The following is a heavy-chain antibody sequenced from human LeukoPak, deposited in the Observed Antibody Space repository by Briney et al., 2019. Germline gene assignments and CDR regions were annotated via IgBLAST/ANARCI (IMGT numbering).Heavy chain of an antibody. J-gene: IGHJ6*03. CDR2: IKQDGSEK. D-gene: IGHD2-15*01. CDR1: AFTFRNYW. V-gene: IGHV3-7*01. CDR3: ARYPGGYCSGGSCYSGYYYYYMDV. Sequence: GGSLRLSCAASAFTFRNYWMSWVRQAPGKGLEWVANIKQDGSEKYYVDSVKGRFTISRDNAKNSLYLQMNSLRAEDTAVYYCARYPGGYCSGGSCYSGYYYYYMDVWGKGTTVTISS.